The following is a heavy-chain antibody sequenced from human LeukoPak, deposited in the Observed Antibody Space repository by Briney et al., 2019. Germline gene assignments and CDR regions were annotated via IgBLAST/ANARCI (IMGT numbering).Heavy chain of an antibody. CDR2: INPNSGGA. CDR3: ARDGASGYLADY. CDR1: GYTLTGYY. Sequence: ASVKVSCKASGYTLTGYYMHWVRQAPGQGLEWMGWINPNSGGANYAQKFQGRVTMTRDTSISTAYMELSRLGSDDTAVYYCARDGASGYLADYWGQGTLVTVSS. V-gene: IGHV1-2*02. J-gene: IGHJ4*02. D-gene: IGHD3-3*01.